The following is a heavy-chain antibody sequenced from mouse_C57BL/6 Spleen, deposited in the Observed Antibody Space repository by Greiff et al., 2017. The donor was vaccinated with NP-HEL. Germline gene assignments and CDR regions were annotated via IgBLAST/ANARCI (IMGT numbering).Heavy chain of an antibody. CDR3: TRSDYDSPYDFDY. V-gene: IGHV1-61*01. Sequence: VQLQQPGPELVRPGSSVKLSCKASGYTFPNYWMDWVKQSPGQGLEWIGDIYPYDGGTHYNQKFKDKATLPVDKSSSTAYMQLRSLTSEDSAVYCGTRSDYDSPYDFDYWGQGTTLTVAS. J-gene: IGHJ2*01. D-gene: IGHD1-1*01. CDR2: IYPYDGGT. CDR1: GYTFPNYW.